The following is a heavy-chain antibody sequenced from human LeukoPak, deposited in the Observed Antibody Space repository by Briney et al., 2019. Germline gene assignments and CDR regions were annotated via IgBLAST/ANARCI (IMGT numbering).Heavy chain of an antibody. V-gene: IGHV1-18*01. CDR1: GYTFTSYG. CDR3: ARDQGIYDSSGYYDY. J-gene: IGHJ4*02. Sequence: ASVKVSCKASGYTFTSYGISWVRQAPGQGLEWMGWISAYNGNTNYAQKIQGRVTMTTDTSTSTAYMELRSLRSDDTAVYYCARDQGIYDSSGYYDYWGQGTLVTVSS. CDR2: ISAYNGNT. D-gene: IGHD3-22*01.